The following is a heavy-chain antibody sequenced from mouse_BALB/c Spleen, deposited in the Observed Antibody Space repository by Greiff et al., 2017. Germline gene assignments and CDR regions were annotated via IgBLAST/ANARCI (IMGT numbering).Heavy chain of an antibody. CDR3: AMGGNYVYAMVY. J-gene: IGHJ4*01. Sequence: VQLQQSGAELVRPGVSVKISCKGSGYTFTDYAMHWVKQSHAKSLEWIGVISTYYGDASYNQKFKGKATMTVDKSSSTAYMELARLTSEDSAIYYCAMGGNYVYAMVYWGQGTSVTVSS. D-gene: IGHD2-1*01. CDR2: ISTYYGDA. CDR1: GYTFTDYA. V-gene: IGHV1S137*01.